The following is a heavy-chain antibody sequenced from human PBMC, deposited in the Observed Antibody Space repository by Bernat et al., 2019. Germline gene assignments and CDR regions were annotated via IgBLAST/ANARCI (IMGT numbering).Heavy chain of an antibody. CDR1: GFIFSDPY. J-gene: IGHJ5*02. CDR3: TRTHRGWFDP. CDR2: IKNKGYSYTT. Sequence: EVQLVESGGGLVQPGGSLRLSCAASGFIFSDPYMDWVRQAPGKGLEWVARIKNKGYSYTTEYAASVKGRFTIPRDDSKNSLYLQMNTLQTEDTALYYCTRTHRGWFDPWGQGTLVTVSS. V-gene: IGHV3-72*01.